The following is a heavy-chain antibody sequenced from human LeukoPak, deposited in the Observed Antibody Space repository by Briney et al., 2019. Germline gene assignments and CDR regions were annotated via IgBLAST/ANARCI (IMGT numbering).Heavy chain of an antibody. J-gene: IGHJ4*02. CDR2: MYNSGST. V-gene: IGHV4-59*01. D-gene: IGHD1-1*01. CDR1: GGSISGSY. CDR3: ARVGTGTIDY. Sequence: SETLSLTCTVSGGSISGSYWSWIRQPPGKGLEWIAYMYNSGSTNYNPSLKSRVTISIDTSKNQFSLKLSSLTAADTGFYYCARVGTGTIDYWGQGTLVTVSS.